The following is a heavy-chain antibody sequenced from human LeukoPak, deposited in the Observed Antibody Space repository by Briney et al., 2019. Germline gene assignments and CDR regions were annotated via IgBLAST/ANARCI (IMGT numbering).Heavy chain of an antibody. CDR2: IIPMFDTA. Sequence: SVKVSCKVSGGTFSSYPISWVRQAPGQGLEWMGGIIPMFDTADFAQKFQGRVTITADTSTSTAYMQLSSLRSEDTAVYYCARARSGPYGSGSLDAFDIWGQGTMVTVSS. J-gene: IGHJ3*02. CDR1: GGTFSSYP. CDR3: ARARSGPYGSGSLDAFDI. V-gene: IGHV1-69*06. D-gene: IGHD3-10*01.